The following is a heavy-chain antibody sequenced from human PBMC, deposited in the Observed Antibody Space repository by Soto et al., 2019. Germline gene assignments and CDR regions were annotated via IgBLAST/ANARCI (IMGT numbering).Heavy chain of an antibody. CDR2: ISYDGSNI. CDR1: GFTFASYG. V-gene: IGHV3-30*18. Sequence: PEGSLRLSCAASGFTFASYGIHWVRQAPGKGLEWVAVISYDGSNIYYADSVKGRFTISRDESKKTVYLQMNSLRPEDTALYYCTKDGNDYSDYHYYVMDVWGQGTTVTVSS. CDR3: TKDGNDYSDYHYYVMDV. J-gene: IGHJ6*02. D-gene: IGHD4-4*01.